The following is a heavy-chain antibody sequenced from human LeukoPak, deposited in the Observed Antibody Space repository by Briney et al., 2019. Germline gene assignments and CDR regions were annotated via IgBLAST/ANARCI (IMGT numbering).Heavy chain of an antibody. D-gene: IGHD2-2*01. Sequence: GGSLRLSCVASGFTFSGYAMNWVRQAPGKGLEWVSVISTSGGSTYYADSVKGRFTISRDNSKNTLYLQMNSLRAEDTAIYYCAKELYCSSTSCAQYDPWGQGTLVTVSS. CDR3: AKELYCSSTSCAQYDP. V-gene: IGHV3-23*01. CDR1: GFTFSGYA. J-gene: IGHJ5*02. CDR2: ISTSGGST.